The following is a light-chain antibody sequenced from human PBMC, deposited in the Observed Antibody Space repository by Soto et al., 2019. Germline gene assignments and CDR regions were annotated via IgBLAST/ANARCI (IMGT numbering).Light chain of an antibody. V-gene: IGKV3-15*01. J-gene: IGKJ2*01. Sequence: EIVMTQSPATLSVSPGERATLSCRASQSVSSNLAWYQQKPGQAPRLLIYGASTRATGIPARFSGSGSGTEFTLTISSLQSEDFAVYYCHQYGSTPPYTFGQGTKVEI. CDR3: HQYGSTPPYT. CDR2: GAS. CDR1: QSVSSN.